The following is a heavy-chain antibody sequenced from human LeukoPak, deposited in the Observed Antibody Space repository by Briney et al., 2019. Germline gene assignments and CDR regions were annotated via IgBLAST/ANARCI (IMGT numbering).Heavy chain of an antibody. CDR2: IYYSGST. CDR1: GGSINSYY. Sequence: SETLSLTCTVSGGSINSYYWSWIRQPPGKGLEWIGYIYYSGSTEYNPSLKSRVTISVDTSKDQFSLKLSSVTAADTAMYYCARAWATDYFDYWGQGTLVTVSS. J-gene: IGHJ4*02. CDR3: ARAWATDYFDY. V-gene: IGHV4-59*01.